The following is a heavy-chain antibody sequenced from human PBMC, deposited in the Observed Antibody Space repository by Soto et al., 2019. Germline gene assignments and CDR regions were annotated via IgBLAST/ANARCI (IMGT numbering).Heavy chain of an antibody. CDR3: SRIWSQLVLADY. V-gene: IGHV4-59*01. Sequence: PSETLSLTCTVSGGSISSYYWSWIRQPPGKGLEWIGYIYYSGSTNYNPSLKSRVTISVDTSKNQFSLKLSSVTAADTAVYYCSRIWSQLVLADYWGQGTLVTVSS. J-gene: IGHJ4*02. CDR1: GGSISSYY. D-gene: IGHD6-13*01. CDR2: IYYSGST.